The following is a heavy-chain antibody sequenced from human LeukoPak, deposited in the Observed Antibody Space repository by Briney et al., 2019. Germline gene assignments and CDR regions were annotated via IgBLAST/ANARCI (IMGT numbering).Heavy chain of an antibody. CDR2: IWYEGQTK. Sequence: PGESLRLSCEASGFIFSNYGMHWVRQAPGKGLEWLALIWYEGQTKFYADSVKGRFTISRDNSGNPLFLHMTNLRVEDTAVYYCAREWGRIAVDGGPGYWGQGALVTVSS. J-gene: IGHJ4*02. D-gene: IGHD6-19*01. CDR3: AREWGRIAVDGGPGY. CDR1: GFIFSNYG. V-gene: IGHV3-33*08.